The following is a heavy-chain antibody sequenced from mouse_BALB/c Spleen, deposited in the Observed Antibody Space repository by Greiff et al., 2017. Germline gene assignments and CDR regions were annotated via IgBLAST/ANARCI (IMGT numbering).Heavy chain of an antibody. CDR2: INPSTGYT. V-gene: IGHV1-7*01. CDR1: GYTFTSYW. D-gene: IGHD2-10*02. Sequence: VQLQQSGAELAKPGASVKMSCKASGYTFTSYWMHWVKQRPGQGLEWIGYINPSTGYTEYNQKFKDKATLTADKSSSTAYMQLSSLTSEDSAVYYCARVSSWYGNYPAWFAYWGQGTLVTVSA. CDR3: ARVSSWYGNYPAWFAY. J-gene: IGHJ3*01.